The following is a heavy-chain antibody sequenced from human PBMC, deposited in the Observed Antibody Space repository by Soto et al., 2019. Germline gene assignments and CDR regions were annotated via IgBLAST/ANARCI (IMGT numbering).Heavy chain of an antibody. CDR3: AKETVSPDWHFDL. CDR1: GFTFRSYA. CDR2: ISGSGIST. V-gene: IGHV3-23*01. Sequence: EVQLLESGGGLVQPGGSLRLSCAASGFTFRSYAMSWVRHAPGKGLEWVSGISGSGISTHYADSVKGRFTDSRDNSKNTLYLQMNSLRAEDTAVYNCAKETVSPDWHFDLWGRGTLVTVSS. J-gene: IGHJ2*01.